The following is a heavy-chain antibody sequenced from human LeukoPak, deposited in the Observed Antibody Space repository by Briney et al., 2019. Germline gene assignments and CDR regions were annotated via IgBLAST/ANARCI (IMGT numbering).Heavy chain of an antibody. CDR3: AKDSISYGGFDY. CDR1: GFTFSSYG. D-gene: IGHD3-3*02. Sequence: GGSLRLSCAASGFTFSSYGMHWVRQALGKGLEWVAFIRYDGSNKYYADSVKGRFTISRDNSKNKLYQQMNSLRAEDTAVYYCAKDSISYGGFDYWGQGTLVTVSS. J-gene: IGHJ4*02. V-gene: IGHV3-30*02. CDR2: IRYDGSNK.